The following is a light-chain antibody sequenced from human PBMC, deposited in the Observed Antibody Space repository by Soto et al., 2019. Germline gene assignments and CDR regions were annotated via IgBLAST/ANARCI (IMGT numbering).Light chain of an antibody. Sequence: IQMTQSPSTLSASVGDRVTITCRASQSISSWLAWYQQKPGKAPKLLIYKASSLESGVPSRFSGSGSGTEFTLTICSLQPDDFATYYCQQYNSYSRTFGQGTKVDIK. CDR3: QQYNSYSRT. CDR1: QSISSW. V-gene: IGKV1-5*03. J-gene: IGKJ1*01. CDR2: KAS.